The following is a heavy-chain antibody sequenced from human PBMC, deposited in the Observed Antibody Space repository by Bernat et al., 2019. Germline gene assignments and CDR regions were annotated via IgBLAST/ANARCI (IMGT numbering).Heavy chain of an antibody. CDR2: ISGSGGST. D-gene: IGHD1-26*01. V-gene: IGHV3-23*01. J-gene: IGHJ4*02. CDR3: AKGGGSYLPVDY. CDR1: GFTFSTYA. Sequence: EVQLLESGGGLVQPGGSLRLSCAASGFTFSTYAMSWVRQAPGEGLEWVSAISGSGGSTYYADSVKGRFHISRDNSKNTLYLQMNSLRAEDTAVYDCAKGGGSYLPVDYWGQGTLVTVSS.